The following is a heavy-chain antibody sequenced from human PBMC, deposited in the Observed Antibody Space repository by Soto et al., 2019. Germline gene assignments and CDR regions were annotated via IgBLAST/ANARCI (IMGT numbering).Heavy chain of an antibody. CDR1: GGNFNSYI. CDR3: AGWSWGDYSLE. D-gene: IGHD4-4*01. J-gene: IGHJ4*02. Sequence: QAQVVQSGADMKKPGSSLTVSCKASGGNFNSYIITWVRQAPGQGLEWMGGIVPMLGTTDYAQKFRGRVTLTADESTSTPHMELSRLQSEDTAVYYCAGWSWGDYSLEWGQGTLVTVSS. V-gene: IGHV1-69*12. CDR2: IVPMLGTT.